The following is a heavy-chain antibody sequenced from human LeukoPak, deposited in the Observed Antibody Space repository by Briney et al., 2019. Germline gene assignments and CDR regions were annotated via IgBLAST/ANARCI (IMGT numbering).Heavy chain of an antibody. D-gene: IGHD5-18*01. CDR2: INYRGST. V-gene: IGHV4-31*03. J-gene: IGHJ4*02. CDR1: GGSISSGGYY. CDR3: ARDAVDTAMGLDY. Sequence: SETLSPTCSVSGGSISSGGYYWSWIRQYPGKGLEWIGYINYRGSTYYNPSLKSRVTISVGTSKNQFSLKLSSVTAADTAVYYCARDAVDTAMGLDYWGQGTLVTVSS.